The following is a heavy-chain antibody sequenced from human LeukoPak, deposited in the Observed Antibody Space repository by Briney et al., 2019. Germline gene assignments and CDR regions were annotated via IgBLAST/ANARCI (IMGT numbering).Heavy chain of an antibody. CDR2: IYYSGST. D-gene: IGHD3-16*01. J-gene: IGHJ5*02. CDR3: ARGHYYDYVWGSKTSNWFDP. Sequence: PSETLSLTCTVSGSSISSSSYSWSWIRQPPGKGLEWIEYIYYSGSTNYNPSLKSRVTISVDTSKNQFSLKLSSVTAADTAVYYCARGHYYDYVWGSKTSNWFDPWGQGTLVTVSS. CDR1: GSSISSSSYS. V-gene: IGHV4-61*01.